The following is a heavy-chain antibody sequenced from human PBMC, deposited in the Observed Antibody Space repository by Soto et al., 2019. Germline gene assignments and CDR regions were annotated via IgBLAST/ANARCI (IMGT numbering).Heavy chain of an antibody. D-gene: IGHD1-1*01. J-gene: IGHJ3*02. Sequence: ASVKASCKASGGTFSSYAISWVRQAPGQGLEWMGGIIPIFGTANYAQKFQGRVTITADESTTTAYMEISSQSSEDTAGYYCASDLKITIRTTQASDSFDIWGQGTMVTVSS. CDR3: ASDLKITIRTTQASDSFDI. V-gene: IGHV1-69*13. CDR1: GGTFSSYA. CDR2: IIPIFGTA.